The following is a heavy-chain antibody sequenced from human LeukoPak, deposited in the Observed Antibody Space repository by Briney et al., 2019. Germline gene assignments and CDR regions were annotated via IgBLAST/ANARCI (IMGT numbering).Heavy chain of an antibody. J-gene: IGHJ4*02. D-gene: IGHD5-24*01. CDR3: ARGGGSDGYNEGGFDY. CDR1: GYTFTGYY. CDR2: INPNSGGT. V-gene: IGHV1-2*06. Sequence: AASVKVSCKASGYTFTGYYMHWVRQAPGQGLEWMGRINPNSGGTDYAQKLQGRVTMTTDTSISTAYMELSRLRSDDTAVYYGARGGGSDGYNEGGFDYWGQGTLVTVSS.